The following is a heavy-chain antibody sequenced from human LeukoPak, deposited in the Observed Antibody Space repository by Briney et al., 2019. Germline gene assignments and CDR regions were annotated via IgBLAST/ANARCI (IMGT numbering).Heavy chain of an antibody. CDR3: ARVLVPGRFDP. CDR2: IFHSGIT. V-gene: IGHV4-38-2*02. D-gene: IGHD6-13*01. CDR1: GYSISSGYY. Sequence: SETLSLTCTVSGYSISSGYYWGWIRQPPGKGLEWTGSIFHSGITSYNPSLKSRITISVDTSKNQFSLNLGSVTAADTAVYYCARVLVPGRFDPWGQGTLVIVSS. J-gene: IGHJ5*02.